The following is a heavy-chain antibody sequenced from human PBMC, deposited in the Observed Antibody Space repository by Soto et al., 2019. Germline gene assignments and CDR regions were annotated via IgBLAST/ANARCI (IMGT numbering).Heavy chain of an antibody. V-gene: IGHV1-46*01. Sequence: ASVKVSCKASGYTFTSYYMHWVRQAPGQGLEWVGIINPSGGSTSYAQKFQGRVTMTRDTSTSTVYMELSSLRSEDTAVYYCARDRGDYYDSSGYYYDYWGQGTLVTVSS. CDR1: GYTFTSYY. CDR3: ARDRGDYYDSSGYYYDY. J-gene: IGHJ4*02. D-gene: IGHD3-22*01. CDR2: INPSGGST.